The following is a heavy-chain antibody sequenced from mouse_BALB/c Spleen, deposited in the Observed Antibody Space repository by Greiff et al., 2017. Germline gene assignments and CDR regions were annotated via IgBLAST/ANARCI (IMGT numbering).Heavy chain of an antibody. Sequence: DVKLQESGPGLVKPSQSLSLTCTVTGYSITSDYAWNWIRQFPGNKLEWMGYISYSGSTSYNPSLKSRISITRDTSKNQFFLQLNSVTTEDTATYYCAGGSSYWYFDVWGAGTTVTVSS. D-gene: IGHD1-1*01. V-gene: IGHV3-2*02. CDR3: AGGSSYWYFDV. CDR1: GYSITSDYA. CDR2: ISYSGST. J-gene: IGHJ1*01.